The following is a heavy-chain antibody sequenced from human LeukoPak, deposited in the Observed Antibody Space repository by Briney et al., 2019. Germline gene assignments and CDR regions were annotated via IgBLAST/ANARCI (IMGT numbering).Heavy chain of an antibody. CDR3: AKGDIAARLIY. D-gene: IGHD6-6*01. V-gene: IGHV3-30*18. Sequence: GGSLRLSCAASGFTFSSYGMHWVRQAPGKGLEWVAVISYDGSNKYYADSVRGRFTISRDNSKNTLYLQMNSLRAEDTAVYYCAKGDIAARLIYWGQGTLGTVSA. J-gene: IGHJ4*02. CDR2: ISYDGSNK. CDR1: GFTFSSYG.